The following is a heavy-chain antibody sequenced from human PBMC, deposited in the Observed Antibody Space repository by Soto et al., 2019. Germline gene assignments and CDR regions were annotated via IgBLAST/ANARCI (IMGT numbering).Heavy chain of an antibody. CDR2: ISAYNGDK. V-gene: IGHV1-18*01. CDR3: ARGHRAGYYPGGSFRVSALYFDY. Sequence: ASVKVSCKVSGYTFTTYGFGWVRQAPGQGPEWMGYISAYNGDKNHARKFEDRVTMTTDTSTNTVYMELRSLRSDDTAVYYCARGHRAGYYPGGSFRVSALYFDYWGQGTQVTVS. CDR1: GYTFTTYG. J-gene: IGHJ4*02. D-gene: IGHD1-26*01.